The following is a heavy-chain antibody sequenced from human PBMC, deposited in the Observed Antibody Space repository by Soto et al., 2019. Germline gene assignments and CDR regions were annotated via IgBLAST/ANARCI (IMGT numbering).Heavy chain of an antibody. D-gene: IGHD3-10*02. CDR3: VGASMWTGKGLEY. Sequence: GGSLRLSCATSGFTFKSYTLHWVRQTPGRGLQWVAVISYDGSNKYYADSVRGRFTISRDNSNSTLYLQMNSLRADDSAVYYCVGASMWTGKGLEYWGQGALATVSS. CDR1: GFTFKSYT. V-gene: IGHV3-30-3*01. J-gene: IGHJ4*02. CDR2: ISYDGSNK.